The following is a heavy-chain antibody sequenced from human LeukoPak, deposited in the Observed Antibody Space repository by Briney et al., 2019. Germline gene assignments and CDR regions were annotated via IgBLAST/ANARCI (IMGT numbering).Heavy chain of an antibody. D-gene: IGHD5-12*01. V-gene: IGHV4-31*03. Sequence: PSETLSLTCTVSGASLISGGYYWSWIRQHPGKGLEWIGYIYYSGGTFYNPSLKSRVTIFLDMSKNQFSLKLSSVTAADTAVYYCASSEATTTPPPYGMDVWGQGTTVTVSS. J-gene: IGHJ6*02. CDR1: GASLISGGYY. CDR2: IYYSGGT. CDR3: ASSEATTTPPPYGMDV.